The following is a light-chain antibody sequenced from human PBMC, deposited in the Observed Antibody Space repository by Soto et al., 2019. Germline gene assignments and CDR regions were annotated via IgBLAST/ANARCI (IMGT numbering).Light chain of an antibody. CDR3: QSYDSSLSVVV. V-gene: IGLV1-40*01. J-gene: IGLJ2*01. CDR2: GNS. CDR1: SSNIGAGYD. Sequence: QSVVTQPPSVSGAPGQRVTISCTGSSSNIGAGYDVQWYQQLPGTAPKLLIYGNSNRPSGVPDRFSGSKSGTSASLALTGLQTEDEADYYCQSYDSSLSVVVFGGGTKLTVL.